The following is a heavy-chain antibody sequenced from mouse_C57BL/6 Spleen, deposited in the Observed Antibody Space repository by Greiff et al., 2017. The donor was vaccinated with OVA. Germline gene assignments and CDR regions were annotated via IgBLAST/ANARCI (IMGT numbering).Heavy chain of an antibody. CDR1: GYAFTNYL. D-gene: IGHD2-12*01. CDR3: ARTSLRRDYAMDY. J-gene: IGHJ4*01. CDR2: INPGSGGT. V-gene: IGHV1-54*01. Sequence: VQGVESGAELVRPGTSVKVSCKASGYAFTNYLIEWVKQRPGQGLEWIGVINPGSGGTNYNEKFKGKSTLTADKSSSTAYMQLSSLTSEDSAVYCCARTSLRRDYAMDYWGQGTSVTVSS.